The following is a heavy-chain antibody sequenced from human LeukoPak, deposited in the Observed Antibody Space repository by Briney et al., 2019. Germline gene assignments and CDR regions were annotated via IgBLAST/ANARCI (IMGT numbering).Heavy chain of an antibody. D-gene: IGHD3-22*01. CDR2: IYYDGRT. CDR3: ARYDGSGYYPYFDS. V-gene: IGHV4-39*01. Sequence: SETLSLTCTVSGGSISNSDYYWGWIRRPPGKGLEWIGNIYYDGRTYSNASLKSRVTLSVDTSNNQFSLKLSSVTAADTAVYYCARYDGSGYYPYFDSWGQGSLVTVSS. J-gene: IGHJ4*02. CDR1: GGSISNSDYY.